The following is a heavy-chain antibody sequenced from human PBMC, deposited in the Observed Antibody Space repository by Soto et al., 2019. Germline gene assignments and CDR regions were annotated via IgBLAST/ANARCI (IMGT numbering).Heavy chain of an antibody. CDR1: GFSLSTTGVG. D-gene: IGHD4-17*01. Sequence: QITLKESGPPLVRPTQTLTLTCTFSGFSLSTTGVGVGWIRQPPGKALEWLALIYWDDGKRYSPSLKSRLTITKDTSKNQVVLRMTNMDPVDTATYYCAHLTTGGFYFDYWGQGTLVTVSS. V-gene: IGHV2-5*02. J-gene: IGHJ4*02. CDR2: IYWDDGK. CDR3: AHLTTGGFYFDY.